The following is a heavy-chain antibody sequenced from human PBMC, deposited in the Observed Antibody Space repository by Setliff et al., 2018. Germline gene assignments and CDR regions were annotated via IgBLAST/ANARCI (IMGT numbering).Heavy chain of an antibody. D-gene: IGHD3-10*01. CDR1: GGTFSSYT. CDR2: IIPILGIA. CDR3: ARDISLGKAAVWFGELKGWFDP. Sequence: ASVKVSCKVSGGTFSSYTISWVRQAPGQGLEWMGRIIPILGIANYAQKFQGRVTITADKSTSTAYMELSSLRSEDTAVYYCARDISLGKAAVWFGELKGWFDPWGQGTLVTVSS. J-gene: IGHJ5*02. V-gene: IGHV1-69*04.